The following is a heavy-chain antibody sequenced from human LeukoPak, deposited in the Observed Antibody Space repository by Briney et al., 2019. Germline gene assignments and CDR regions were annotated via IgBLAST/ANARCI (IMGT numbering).Heavy chain of an antibody. CDR2: INHSGYT. J-gene: IGHJ4*02. Sequence: SETLSLTCAVSGVSFDDYYWSWVRQTPGKGLEWIGEINHSGYTNDSPSLKSRVTLSIDTSRKQFSLNLRSVTAADTAVYYCARGSRPTTTVVYFDYWGQGTLVTVSS. V-gene: IGHV4-34*01. CDR3: ARGSRPTTTVVYFDY. CDR1: GVSFDDYY. D-gene: IGHD4-23*01.